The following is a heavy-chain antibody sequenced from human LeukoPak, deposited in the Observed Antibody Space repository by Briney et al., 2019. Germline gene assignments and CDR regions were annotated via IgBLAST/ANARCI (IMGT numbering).Heavy chain of an antibody. D-gene: IGHD5-18*01. CDR3: ARENGHIYGYAFLDQ. CDR2: IWFDESNK. J-gene: IGHJ4*02. CDR1: GFTFSTYT. Sequence: PGGSLRLSCAASGFTFSTYTMHWVRQAPGKGLEWVAVIWFDESNKFYADSVKGRFTISRDISKNTLYLQMNSLRAEDTAFYFCARENGHIYGYAFLDQWGQGTLVTVSS. V-gene: IGHV3-33*08.